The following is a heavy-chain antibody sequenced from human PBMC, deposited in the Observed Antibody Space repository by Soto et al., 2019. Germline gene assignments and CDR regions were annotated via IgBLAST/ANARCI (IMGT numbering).Heavy chain of an antibody. V-gene: IGHV1-69*13. Sequence: SSVKVACNASGGTFSCYAISWVRQAPGQGLEWMGGIIPIFGTANYAQKIQGRVTITADESTSTAYMERSSLRSEDTAVYYCARSSSSWEGDNLDYWGQGTLVTVSS. CDR3: ARSSSSWEGDNLDY. CDR1: GGTFSCYA. CDR2: IIPIFGTA. J-gene: IGHJ4*02. D-gene: IGHD6-13*01.